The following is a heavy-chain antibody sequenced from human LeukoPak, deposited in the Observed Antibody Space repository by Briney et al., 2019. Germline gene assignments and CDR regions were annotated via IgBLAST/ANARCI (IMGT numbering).Heavy chain of an antibody. J-gene: IGHJ4*02. D-gene: IGHD2-15*01. CDR2: IYYRGNT. Sequence: SETLSLTCTVSGDSISRNCWAWIRQPPGKGLEWIGYIYYRGNTNYNPSLTSRVTIAVDTSKNQFSLKLKSVTAADSAMYYCAREDPDSAKVDYWGQGTLVAVSS. V-gene: IGHV4-59*01. CDR1: GDSISRNC. CDR3: AREDPDSAKVDY.